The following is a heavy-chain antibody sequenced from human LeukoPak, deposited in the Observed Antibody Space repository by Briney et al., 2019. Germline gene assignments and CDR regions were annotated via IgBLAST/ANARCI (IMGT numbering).Heavy chain of an antibody. CDR3: ARIATKDGRDY. D-gene: IGHD5-12*01. J-gene: IGHJ4*02. V-gene: IGHV6-1*01. Sequence: SQTLSLTCALSGDSVSSKSAAWNWIRQFPSRGLEWLGRTYYRSKWFNEYAVSEKSRISINPDTAKNQFSLQLNSVTPDDTAVYYCARIATKDGRDYWGQGILVTVSS. CDR1: GDSVSSKSAA. CDR2: TYYRSKWFN.